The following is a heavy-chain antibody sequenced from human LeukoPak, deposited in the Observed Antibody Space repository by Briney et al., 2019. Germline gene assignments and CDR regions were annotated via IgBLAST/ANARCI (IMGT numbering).Heavy chain of an antibody. D-gene: IGHD3-22*01. CDR1: GFTFSSYS. V-gene: IGHV3-21*01. CDR3: ARDGSKWLLLRGYYYYYMDV. Sequence: GGSLRLSCAASGFTFSSYSMNWFRQAPGKGVEWVSSISSSSSYIYYADSVKGQFTISRDNAKNSLYLQMNSLRAEDTAVYYCARDGSKWLLLRGYYYYYMDVWGKGTTVTVSS. J-gene: IGHJ6*03. CDR2: ISSSSSYI.